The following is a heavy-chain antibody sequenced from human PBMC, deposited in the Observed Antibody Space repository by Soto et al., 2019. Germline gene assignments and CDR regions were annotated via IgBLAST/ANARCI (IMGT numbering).Heavy chain of an antibody. V-gene: IGHV3-9*01. D-gene: IGHD3-22*01. CDR1: GFTFDDYA. CDR3: AKGTMIVVVPTTTGSYYFDY. J-gene: IGHJ4*02. CDR2: ISWNSGSI. Sequence: EVQLVESGGGLVQPGRSLRLSCAASGFTFDDYAMHWVRQAPGKGLEWVSGISWNSGSIGYADSVKGRFTISRDNAKNSLYLQMNSLRAEDTALYYCAKGTMIVVVPTTTGSYYFDYWGQGTLVTVSS.